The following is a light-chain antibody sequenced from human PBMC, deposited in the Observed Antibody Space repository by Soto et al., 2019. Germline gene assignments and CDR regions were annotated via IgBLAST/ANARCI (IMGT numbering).Light chain of an antibody. J-gene: IGLJ2*01. CDR3: SSYAGSNNLVV. CDR2: EVS. Sequence: QSVLTQPPSASGSPGQSVTISCTGTSSDVGGYNYVSWYQQHSGKAPKLMIYEVSKRPSGVPDRFSGSKSGNTASLTVSGLQAEDEADYYCSSYAGSNNLVVFGGGTQLTVL. CDR1: SSDVGGYNY. V-gene: IGLV2-8*01.